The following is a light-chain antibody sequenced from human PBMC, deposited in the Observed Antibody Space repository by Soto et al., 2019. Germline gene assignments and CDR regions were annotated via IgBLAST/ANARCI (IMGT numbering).Light chain of an antibody. J-gene: IGKJ1*01. CDR1: QSISSW. CDR3: HQYDTYLWT. V-gene: IGKV1-5*03. Sequence: DIQMTQSPSTLSASVVDRVTITCLASQSISSWLAWYQQKPGSLPRLLIYRASTLESGVPSRFSGSGSGTEFTLTINSLQPDDFATYYCHQYDTYLWTFGQGTKVDIK. CDR2: RAS.